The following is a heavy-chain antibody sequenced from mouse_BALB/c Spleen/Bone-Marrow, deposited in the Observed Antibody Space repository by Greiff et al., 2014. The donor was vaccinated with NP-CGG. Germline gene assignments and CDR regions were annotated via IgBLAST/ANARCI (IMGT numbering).Heavy chain of an antibody. Sequence: DVKLQESGAELVKPGASVKLSCTASGFNIKDTYMHWVKQRPEQGLEWIGRIDPANGNTKYDPKSQGKATITADTSSNTAYLQLSSLTSEDTAVYYCALLLRYYAMDYWGQGTSVTVSS. D-gene: IGHD1-1*01. J-gene: IGHJ4*01. CDR1: GFNIKDTY. CDR2: IDPANGNT. CDR3: ALLLRYYAMDY. V-gene: IGHV14-3*02.